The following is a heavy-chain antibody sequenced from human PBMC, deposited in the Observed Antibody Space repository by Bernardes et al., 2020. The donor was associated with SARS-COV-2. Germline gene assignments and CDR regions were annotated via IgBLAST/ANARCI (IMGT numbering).Heavy chain of an antibody. J-gene: IGHJ4*02. CDR2: IGTRSTTV. CDR1: GFNFITYS. CDR3: ARVASASCYD. Sequence: GSLRPSCAASGFNFITYSMNWVRQAPGKGLEWVSYIGTRSTTVYYADSVKGRFTISRDNAKNSLFLQMNSLRDDDTAVYYCARVASASCYDWGQGTLVTVSS. D-gene: IGHD2-2*01. V-gene: IGHV3-48*02.